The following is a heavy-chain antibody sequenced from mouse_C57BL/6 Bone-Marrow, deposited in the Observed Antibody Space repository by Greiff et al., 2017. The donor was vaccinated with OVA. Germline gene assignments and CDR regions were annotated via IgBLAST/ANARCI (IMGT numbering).Heavy chain of an antibody. J-gene: IGHJ1*03. D-gene: IGHD1-1*01. CDR1: GFTFSNYW. CDR2: IRLKSDNYAT. Sequence: EVQRVESGGGLVQPGGSMKLSCVASGFTFSNYWMNWVRQSPEKGLEWVAQIRLKSDNYATHYAESVKGRFTISRDDSKSSVYLQMNNLRAEDTGIYYCTGADYYGSSYWYFDVWGTGTTVTVSS. CDR3: TGADYYGSSYWYFDV. V-gene: IGHV6-3*01.